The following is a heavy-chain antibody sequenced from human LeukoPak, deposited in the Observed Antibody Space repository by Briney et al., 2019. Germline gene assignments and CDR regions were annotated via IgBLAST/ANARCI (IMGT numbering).Heavy chain of an antibody. CDR3: ARERSEGAFDI. D-gene: IGHD3-3*01. Sequence: GRSLRLSCAASGFTFSSYAMHWVRQAPGKGLEWVAVISYDGSNKYYADSVKGRFTISRDNSKNTLYLQMNSLRAEDTAVYYCARERSEGAFDIWGQGTMVTVSS. CDR2: ISYDGSNK. CDR1: GFTFSSYA. V-gene: IGHV3-30-3*01. J-gene: IGHJ3*02.